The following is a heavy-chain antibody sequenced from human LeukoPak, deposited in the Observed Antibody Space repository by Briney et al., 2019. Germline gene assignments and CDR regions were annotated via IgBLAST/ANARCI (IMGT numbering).Heavy chain of an antibody. CDR2: IRFDGSDK. CDR1: GFDFSNFG. D-gene: IGHD3-10*01. V-gene: IGHV3-30*02. Sequence: GGSLRLSCAASGFDFSNFGIHWVRQAPGKGLEWVAFIRFDGSDKYYAESVKGRFTISRNNSEKMLCLQMNSLRAEDTAVYYCAKDRLDTMLRGRYYFDSWGQGTLVTVSS. CDR3: AKDRLDTMLRGRYYFDS. J-gene: IGHJ4*02.